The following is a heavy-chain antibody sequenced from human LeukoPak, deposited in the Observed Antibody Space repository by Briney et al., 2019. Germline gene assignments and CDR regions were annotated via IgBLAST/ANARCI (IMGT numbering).Heavy chain of an antibody. Sequence: PGGSLRISCAASGFTFSPSGMTWVRQAPGKGLEWVSVIYSGGSTYYADSVKGRFTISRDNSKNTLYLQMNSLRAEDTAVYYCARGGMTTVTPGPFDYWGQGTLVTVSS. CDR3: ARGGMTTVTPGPFDY. J-gene: IGHJ4*02. CDR1: GFTFSPSG. CDR2: IYSGGST. D-gene: IGHD4-11*01. V-gene: IGHV3-53*01.